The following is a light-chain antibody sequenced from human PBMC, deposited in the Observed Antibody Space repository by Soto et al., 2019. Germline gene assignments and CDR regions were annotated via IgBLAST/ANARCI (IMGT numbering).Light chain of an antibody. V-gene: IGLV2-11*01. CDR3: CSYAGSYTFV. J-gene: IGLJ1*01. CDR2: DVS. Sequence: QSVLTQPRSVSGSPGQSVTISCTGTSSDVGGYNYVSWYQQHPGKAPKLMIYDVSKRPSGVPDRFSGSKSGNTASLTISGLQADDEADYYCCSYAGSYTFVFGTWTKVTVL. CDR1: SSDVGGYNY.